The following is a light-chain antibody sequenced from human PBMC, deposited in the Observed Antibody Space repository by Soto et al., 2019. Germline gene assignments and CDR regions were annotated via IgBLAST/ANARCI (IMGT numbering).Light chain of an antibody. Sequence: EIPMTPSPSTLPASLGGRVNLTCRASQSISNWLAWYQQKPGTAPKVLIYHASNLQSGVPSRFSGSGSGTEFTLTISSLQPDDFATYYCQQYNSYSFGQGTKVDIK. CDR2: HAS. CDR3: QQYNSYS. J-gene: IGKJ1*01. V-gene: IGKV1-5*01. CDR1: QSISNW.